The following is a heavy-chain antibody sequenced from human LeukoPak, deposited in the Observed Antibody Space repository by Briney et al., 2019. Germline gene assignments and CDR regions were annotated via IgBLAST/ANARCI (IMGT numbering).Heavy chain of an antibody. CDR1: GFTFSSYG. D-gene: IGHD3-22*01. CDR2: TRYDGSNK. CDR3: AKDLYYYDSSGYILGY. V-gene: IGHV3-30*02. J-gene: IGHJ4*02. Sequence: GGSLRLSCAASGFTFSSYGMHWVRQAPGKGLEWVAFTRYDGSNKYYADSVKGRFTISRDNSKNTLYLQMNSLRAEDTAVYYCAKDLYYYDSSGYILGYWGQGTLVTVSS.